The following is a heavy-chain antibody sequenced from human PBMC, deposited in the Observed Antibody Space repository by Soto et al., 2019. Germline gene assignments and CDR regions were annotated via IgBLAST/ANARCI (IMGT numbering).Heavy chain of an antibody. Sequence: SETLSLTCTVSGGSISSSSYYWGWIRQPPGKGLEWIGSIYYSGSTYYNPSLKSRVTISVDTPKNQFSLKLSSVTAADTAVYYCARIQFGPEEYYYYYMDVWGKGTTVTVSS. CDR3: ARIQFGPEEYYYYYMDV. V-gene: IGHV4-39*01. CDR2: IYYSGST. CDR1: GGSISSSSYY. D-gene: IGHD3-10*01. J-gene: IGHJ6*03.